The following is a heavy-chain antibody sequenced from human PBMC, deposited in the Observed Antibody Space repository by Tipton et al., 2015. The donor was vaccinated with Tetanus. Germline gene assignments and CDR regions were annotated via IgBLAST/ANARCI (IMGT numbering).Heavy chain of an antibody. CDR3: ARRLGPYAGDQIWHFDL. J-gene: IGHJ2*01. V-gene: IGHV5-51*01. D-gene: IGHD7-27*01. CDR2: IYPGDSDT. Sequence: QLVQSGAEVKKSGESLKISCSGSGYKFGIYWIAWMRQMPGKGLEWMGIIYPGDSDTRYSPSFQGQVTISADKSITTAYLQWSSLKASDTAMYYCARRLGPYAGDQIWHFDLWGRGTLVTVSS. CDR1: GYKFGIYW.